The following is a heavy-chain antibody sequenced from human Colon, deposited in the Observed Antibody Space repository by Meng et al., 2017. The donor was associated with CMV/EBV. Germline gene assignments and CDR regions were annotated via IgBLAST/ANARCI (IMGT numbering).Heavy chain of an antibody. CDR3: AKDRWGVSVDGSDY. CDR1: GFTFGNFA. V-gene: IGHV3-23*01. J-gene: IGHJ4*02. CDR2: ISASGGNT. D-gene: IGHD5-24*01. Sequence: GESLKISCAASGFTFGNFAMTWVRQAPGKGLEWVSRISASGGNTYYADSVKGRFSVSRDNSNSTLFLQLNSLRAEDTAIYYCAKDRWGVSVDGSDYWGQGTLVTVSS.